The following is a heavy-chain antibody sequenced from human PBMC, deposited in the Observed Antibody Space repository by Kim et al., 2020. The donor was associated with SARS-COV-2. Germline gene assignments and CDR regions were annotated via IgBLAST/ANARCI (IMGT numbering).Heavy chain of an antibody. Sequence: GGSLRLSCAASGFTFSDYYMTWIRQTPEKGLEWLAHISTTGSAIYYTDSVKGRFTISRDNAENSLYLQMNSLGAEDTAVYYCARSTWLVNWGQGSLVTVSS. CDR1: GFTFSDYY. J-gene: IGHJ1*01. CDR3: ARSTWLVN. D-gene: IGHD6-19*01. CDR2: ISTTGSAI. V-gene: IGHV3-11*01.